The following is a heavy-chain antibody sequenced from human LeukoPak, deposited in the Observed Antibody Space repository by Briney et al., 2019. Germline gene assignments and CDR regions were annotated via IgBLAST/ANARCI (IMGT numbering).Heavy chain of an antibody. CDR2: ISSSSSYI. J-gene: IGHJ4*02. CDR1: GFTFSSYS. Sequence: GGSLRLSCAASGFTFSSYSMNWVRQAPGKGLEWVSSISSSSSYIYYADSVKGRFTISRDNAKGSLYLQMNSLRAEDTAVYYCARGRITIFGVVRLDFDYWGQGTLVTVSS. CDR3: ARGRITIFGVVRLDFDY. V-gene: IGHV3-21*01. D-gene: IGHD3-3*01.